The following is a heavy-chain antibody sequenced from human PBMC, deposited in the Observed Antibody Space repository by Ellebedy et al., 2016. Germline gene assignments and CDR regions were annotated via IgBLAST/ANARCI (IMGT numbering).Heavy chain of an antibody. CDR1: GFAFSTYN. V-gene: IGHV3-21*01. D-gene: IGHD3-10*01. CDR3: ARSQGDSGLDC. CDR2: ISRSSTNYI. Sequence: GESLKISXAASGFAFSTYNMHWVRQAPGKGLEWVSTISRSSTNYIHYANSVKGRFTISRDNAKNSLYLQMNSLSVGDTAVYYCARSQGDSGLDCWGQGTLVTVSS. J-gene: IGHJ4*02.